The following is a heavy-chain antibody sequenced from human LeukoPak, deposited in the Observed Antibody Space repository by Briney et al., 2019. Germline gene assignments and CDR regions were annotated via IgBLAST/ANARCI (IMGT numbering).Heavy chain of an antibody. Sequence: GGSLRLSCAASGFTFSTFAMIRVRQPPGKGLEWVSSIFPSGGEIHYADSVRGRFTISRDNSKSTLSLQTNSLRAEDTAVYYCAKSHRGYCSSTSCDDEGDYWGQGTLVTVSS. D-gene: IGHD2-2*01. CDR3: AKSHRGYCSSTSCDDEGDY. J-gene: IGHJ4*02. CDR1: GFTFSTFA. CDR2: IFPSGGEI. V-gene: IGHV3-23*01.